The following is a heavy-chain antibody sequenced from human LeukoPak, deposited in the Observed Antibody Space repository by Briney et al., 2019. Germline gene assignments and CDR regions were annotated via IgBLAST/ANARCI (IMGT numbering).Heavy chain of an antibody. CDR2: IDGSGSS. V-gene: IGHV4-38-2*02. CDR1: GYSISSGYL. CDR3: ARGGGGWYPVWFDP. D-gene: IGHD6-19*01. J-gene: IGHJ5*02. Sequence: SETLSLTCTVSGYSISSGYLWGWIRQPPGKGLEWIGSIDGSGSSYYNPSLKSRVTISVDTSRNQFSLKLSSVTAADTAVYYCARGGGGWYPVWFDPWGQGTLVTVSS.